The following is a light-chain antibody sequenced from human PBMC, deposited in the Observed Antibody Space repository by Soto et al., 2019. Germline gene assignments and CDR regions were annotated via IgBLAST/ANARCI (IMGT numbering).Light chain of an antibody. CDR3: QQYYGSPYT. V-gene: IGKV4-1*01. J-gene: IGKJ2*01. Sequence: DIVMTQSPDSLAVSLGGRATINCKSSQSVLYSSNNKNYLAWYQQKPGQPPKLLLYWTSTRASGVPDRFSGSGSGTDFTLTITSLQAEDVALYYCQQYYGSPYTFGQGTKLEI. CDR1: QSVLYSSNNKNY. CDR2: WTS.